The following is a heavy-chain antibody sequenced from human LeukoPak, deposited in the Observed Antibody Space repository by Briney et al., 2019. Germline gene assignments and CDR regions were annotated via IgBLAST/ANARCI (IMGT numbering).Heavy chain of an antibody. CDR3: AREDNGDHALGDY. V-gene: IGHV4-39*07. Sequence: PSETLSLTCTVSGGSISSSSYYWGWIRQPPGKGLEWIGSIYYSGSTYYNPSLKSRVTISVDTSKNQFSLKLSSVTAADTAVYYCAREDNGDHALGDYWGQGTLVTVSS. J-gene: IGHJ4*02. CDR2: IYYSGST. D-gene: IGHD4/OR15-4a*01. CDR1: GGSISSSSYY.